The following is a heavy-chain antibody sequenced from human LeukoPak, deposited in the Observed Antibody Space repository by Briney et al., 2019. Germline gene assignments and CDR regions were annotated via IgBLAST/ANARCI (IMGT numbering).Heavy chain of an antibody. V-gene: IGHV4-59*01. CDR3: ARDLSVLTRYSYDV. Sequence: PSETLSLTCTVSGGSISSYYWSWIRQPPGKGLEWIGYIYYSGSTNYNPSLKSRVTISVDTSKNQFSLRLSSVTAADTAVYYCARDLSVLTRYSYDVWGQGTLVTVSS. CDR1: GGSISSYY. CDR2: IYYSGST. D-gene: IGHD5-18*01. J-gene: IGHJ4*02.